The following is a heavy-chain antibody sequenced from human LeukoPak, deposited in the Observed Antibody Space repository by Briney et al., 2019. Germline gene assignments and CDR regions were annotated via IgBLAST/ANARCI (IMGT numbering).Heavy chain of an antibody. Sequence: GGSLRLSCAASGFTFSSYAMSWVRQAPGKGLEWVSAISGSGGSTYYADSVKGRFTISRDNSNNTLYLQMNSLRAEDTAVYYCARGSLPATAIPPVFDYWGQGTLVTVSS. D-gene: IGHD2-2*02. CDR3: ARGSLPATAIPPVFDY. V-gene: IGHV3-23*01. J-gene: IGHJ4*02. CDR1: GFTFSSYA. CDR2: ISGSGGST.